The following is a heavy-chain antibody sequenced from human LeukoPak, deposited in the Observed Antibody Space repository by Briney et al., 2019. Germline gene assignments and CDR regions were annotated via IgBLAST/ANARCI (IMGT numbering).Heavy chain of an antibody. CDR2: IRNDGSNK. J-gene: IGHJ4*02. CDR3: ASDYGGNSYYFDY. V-gene: IGHV3-30*02. CDR1: GITFNNYG. D-gene: IGHD4-23*01. Sequence: PGGSLRLSCAASGITFNNYGMHWVRQVPGKGLAWVAFIRNDGSNKNYADSVKGRLTVSRDNSKNTVYLQMNSLRAEDTAVYFCASDYGGNSYYFDYWGQGSLVTVSS.